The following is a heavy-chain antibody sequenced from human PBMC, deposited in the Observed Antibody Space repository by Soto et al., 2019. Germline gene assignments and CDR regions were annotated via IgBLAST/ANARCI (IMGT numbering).Heavy chain of an antibody. Sequence: PGGSLRLSCAASGFSFSDAWMTWVRQAPGKRLEWVGRIKSQGEGGTTEYGAPVKGRFTISRDDSENTLHLQMNSLKTEDTAVYYCATFRSYSDSWGPGTLVTVSS. D-gene: IGHD1-26*01. CDR3: ATFRSYSDS. V-gene: IGHV3-15*01. J-gene: IGHJ5*01. CDR1: GFSFSDAW. CDR2: IKSQGEGGTT.